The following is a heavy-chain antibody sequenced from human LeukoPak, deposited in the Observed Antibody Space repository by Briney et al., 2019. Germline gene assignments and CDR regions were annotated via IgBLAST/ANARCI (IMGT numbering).Heavy chain of an antibody. CDR3: ARADTAMAPYAFDI. J-gene: IGHJ3*02. D-gene: IGHD5-18*01. CDR1: GGTFSSYA. Sequence: SVKVSCKASGGTFSSYAINWARQAPGQGLEWMGRIITISGTANYAQKFQGRVTITTDESTSTAHMELSSLRSDDTAVYYCARADTAMAPYAFDIWGQGTMVTVSS. CDR2: IITISGTA. V-gene: IGHV1-69*05.